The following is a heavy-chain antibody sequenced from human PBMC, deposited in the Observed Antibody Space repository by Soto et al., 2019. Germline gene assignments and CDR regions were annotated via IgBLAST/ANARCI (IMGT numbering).Heavy chain of an antibody. CDR3: ARNYYDSSGLYDF. Sequence: GASVKVSCKTSGYTFTSYGISWVRQAPGQGLEWMGWISTYNDNTNYPQRLQDKITTTTDTSTSTAYMELRSLRADDTAVYYCARNYYDSSGLYDFWGQGTLVTVSS. D-gene: IGHD3-22*01. CDR1: GYTFTSYG. V-gene: IGHV1-18*01. J-gene: IGHJ4*02. CDR2: ISTYNDNT.